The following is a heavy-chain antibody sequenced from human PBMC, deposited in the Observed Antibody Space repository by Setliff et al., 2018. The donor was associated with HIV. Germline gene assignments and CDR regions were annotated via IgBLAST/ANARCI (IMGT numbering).Heavy chain of an antibody. Sequence: GSLRLSCASSGFTFDNVDMNWVRQAPGKGPEWVASISKNSFSIYFTDSVMGRFTVSRDNSKDTLYLQLNSLRAEDTAVYYCATGRLRATSPFDNWGQGTLVTVSS. D-gene: IGHD1-26*01. CDR1: GFTFDNVD. CDR2: ISKNSFSI. J-gene: IGHJ4*02. V-gene: IGHV3-23*01. CDR3: ATGRLRATSPFDN.